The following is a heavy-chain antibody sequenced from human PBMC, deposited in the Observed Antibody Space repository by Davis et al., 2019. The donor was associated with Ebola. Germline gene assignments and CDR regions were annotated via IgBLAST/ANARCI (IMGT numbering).Heavy chain of an antibody. CDR3: ARVTSDYDFWSGSPYYYYMDV. Sequence: PGGSLRLSCTVSGGSISSYYWSWIRQPAGKGLEWIGRIYTSGSTNYNPSLKSRVTMSVDTSKNQFSLKLSSVTAADTAVYYCARVTSDYDFWSGSPYYYYMDVWGKGTTVTVSS. CDR2: IYTSGST. D-gene: IGHD3-3*01. J-gene: IGHJ6*03. CDR1: GGSISSYY. V-gene: IGHV4-4*07.